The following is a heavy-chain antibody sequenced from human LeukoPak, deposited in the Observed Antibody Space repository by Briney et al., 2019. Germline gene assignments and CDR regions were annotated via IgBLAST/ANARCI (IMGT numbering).Heavy chain of an antibody. D-gene: IGHD6-19*01. J-gene: IGHJ6*02. V-gene: IGHV5-51*01. Sequence: GESLKISCKGSGYSFTSYWIGWVRQMPGKGLEWMGIIYPGDSDTRYSPSFQGQVTISADKSISTAYLQWSSLKASDTAMYYCARQGSGWYSYYYCGMDVWGQGTTVTVSS. CDR2: IYPGDSDT. CDR3: ARQGSGWYSYYYCGMDV. CDR1: GYSFTSYW.